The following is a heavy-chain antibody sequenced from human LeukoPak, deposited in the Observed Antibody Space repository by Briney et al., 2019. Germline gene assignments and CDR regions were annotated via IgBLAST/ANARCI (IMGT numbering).Heavy chain of an antibody. D-gene: IGHD2-15*01. V-gene: IGHV1-2*02. CDR3: ARDLLAFDI. Sequence: ASVKVSCKTSGYTFTVHYMNWVRQAPGQGLEWMGWINPNSGGTNYAQKFQGRVTMTRDTSISTAYMELSRLRSDDTAVYYCARDLLAFDIWGQGTMVTVSS. CDR2: INPNSGGT. CDR1: GYTFTVHY. J-gene: IGHJ3*02.